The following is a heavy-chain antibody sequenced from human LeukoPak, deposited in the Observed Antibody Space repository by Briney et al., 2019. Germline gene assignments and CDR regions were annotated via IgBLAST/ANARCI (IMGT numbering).Heavy chain of an antibody. J-gene: IGHJ4*02. D-gene: IGHD2-21*01. CDR1: GFTFSSYA. V-gene: IGHV3-23*01. Sequence: GGSLRLSCAASGFTFSSYAMSWVRQAPGKGLEWVSAISGSGGSTYYADAVKGRFTISRDNSKNTLYLQMNSLRAEDTAAYYCAKDLFLWYFDYWGQGTLVTVSS. CDR2: ISGSGGST. CDR3: AKDLFLWYFDY.